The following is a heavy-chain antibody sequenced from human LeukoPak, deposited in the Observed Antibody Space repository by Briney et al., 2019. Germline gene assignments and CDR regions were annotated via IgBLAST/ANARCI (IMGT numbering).Heavy chain of an antibody. CDR3: ARACGGGSCRFQY. CDR1: GGSITTNY. CDR2: IYDSGST. Sequence: PSETLSLTCTVSGGSITTNYWSWIRQPPGKGLEWIGYIYDSGSTNYNPSLKSRVTISVDTSKNQFSLKLTSMTAADTAVYYCARACGGGSCRFQYWGQGTLVTVSS. D-gene: IGHD2-15*01. J-gene: IGHJ4*02. V-gene: IGHV4-59*01.